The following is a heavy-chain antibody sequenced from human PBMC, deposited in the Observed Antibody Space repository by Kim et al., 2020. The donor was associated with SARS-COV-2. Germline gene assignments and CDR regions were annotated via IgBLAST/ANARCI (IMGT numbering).Heavy chain of an antibody. V-gene: IGHV3-33*06. J-gene: IGHJ3*02. CDR3: AKDTEMVRGTGDAFDI. Sequence: SVKGRFTISRDNSKNTLYLQMNSLRAEDTAVYYCAKDTEMVRGTGDAFDIWGQGTMVTVSS. D-gene: IGHD3-10*01.